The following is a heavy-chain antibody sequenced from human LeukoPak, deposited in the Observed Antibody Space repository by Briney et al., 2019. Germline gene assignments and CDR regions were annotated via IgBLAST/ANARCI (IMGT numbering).Heavy chain of an antibody. J-gene: IGHJ4*02. CDR1: GYSISSGYY. CDR3: ARGGITMVRGVYHY. CDR2: IYHSGST. V-gene: IGHV4-38-2*02. Sequence: PSETLSLTCTVSGYSISSGYYWGWIRQPPGEGREWIGMIYHSGSTYYNPSLKSRVNISVDTTKNNFSLKLSSVTAADTAVYYCARGGITMVRGVYHYWGQGTLVTVSP. D-gene: IGHD3-10*01.